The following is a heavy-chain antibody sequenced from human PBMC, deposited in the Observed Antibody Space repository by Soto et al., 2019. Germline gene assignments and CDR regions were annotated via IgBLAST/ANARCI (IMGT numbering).Heavy chain of an antibody. CDR1: GGTFSSYA. V-gene: IGHV1-69*13. J-gene: IGHJ4*02. Sequence: GASVKVACKASGGTFSSYAISWVRQAPGQGLEWMGGIIPIIGTANYAQKFQGRVTITADESTSTAYMELSSLRSEDTAVYYCARSYDFWSGYSYYFDYWGQGTLVTVSS. D-gene: IGHD3-3*01. CDR2: IIPIIGTA. CDR3: ARSYDFWSGYSYYFDY.